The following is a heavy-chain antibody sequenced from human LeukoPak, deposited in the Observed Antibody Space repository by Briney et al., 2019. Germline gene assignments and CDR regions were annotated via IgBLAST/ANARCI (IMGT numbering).Heavy chain of an antibody. CDR3: AKGGEEGYYDSSGYYWFDY. CDR2: ISGSGGST. Sequence: GGSLRLSCAASGFTFSSYGMSWVRQAPGKGLEWVSAISGSGGSTYYADSVKGRFTISRDNSKNTLYLQMNSLRAEDTAVYYCAKGGEEGYYDSSGYYWFDYWGQGTLVTVSS. J-gene: IGHJ4*02. CDR1: GFTFSSYG. D-gene: IGHD3-22*01. V-gene: IGHV3-23*01.